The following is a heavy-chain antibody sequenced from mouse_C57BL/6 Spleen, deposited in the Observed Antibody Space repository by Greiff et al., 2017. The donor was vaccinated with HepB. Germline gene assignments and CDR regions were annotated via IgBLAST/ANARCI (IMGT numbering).Heavy chain of an antibody. CDR3: APNWAYAVDY. V-gene: IGHV1-26*01. D-gene: IGHD4-1*01. CDR2: INPNNGGT. J-gene: IGHJ4*01. CDR1: GYTFTDYY. Sequence: EVQLQHSGPELVKPGASVKISCKASGYTFTDYYMNWVKQSHGKSLEWIGDINPNNGGTSYNQKFKGKATLTVDNSSSKAYMELRSLTSEDSAFYCCAPNWAYAVDYWGQGTSVTVSS.